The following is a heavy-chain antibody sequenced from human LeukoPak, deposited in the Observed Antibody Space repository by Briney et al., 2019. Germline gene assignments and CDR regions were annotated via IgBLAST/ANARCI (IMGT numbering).Heavy chain of an antibody. CDR2: IYYSGST. V-gene: IGHV4-30-4*01. Sequence: SKTLSLTCTVSGGSISSGDYYWSWIRQPPGKGLEWIGYIYYSGSTYYNPSPKSRVTISVDTSKNQFSLKLSSVTAADTAVYYCARAEDYGVDLWGRGTLVTVSS. CDR3: ARAEDYGVDL. J-gene: IGHJ2*01. CDR1: GGSISSGDYY. D-gene: IGHD4-17*01.